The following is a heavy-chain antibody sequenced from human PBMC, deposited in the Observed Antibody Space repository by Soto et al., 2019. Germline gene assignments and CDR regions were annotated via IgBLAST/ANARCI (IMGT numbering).Heavy chain of an antibody. CDR2: TGGGDDTT. CDR3: TRKGPPSDAFDI. J-gene: IGHJ3*02. V-gene: IGHV3-23*01. Sequence: GGSLRLSCAASGFTFSNYFMSWVRQVPGKGLEWVSTTGGGDDTTYDADSGKGRFTISRDNSQNVLFLQMISLRAEDTALYFCTRKGPPSDAFDIWGQGTMVTVSS. CDR1: GFTFSNYF.